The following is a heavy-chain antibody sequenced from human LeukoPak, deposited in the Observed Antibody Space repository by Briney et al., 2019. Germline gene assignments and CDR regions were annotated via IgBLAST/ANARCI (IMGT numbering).Heavy chain of an antibody. CDR3: ASQGGLRNDF. Sequence: PSETLSLTCGVSGGPITTRDCWSWVRQPPGKGLEWIGEICLDGRIHYTPSLKSRISISIDRSKDQFSLNSISVAAADTAIYFCASQGGLRNDFWGQGTLVTVSS. V-gene: IGHV4-4*02. D-gene: IGHD1-26*01. CDR1: GGPITTRDC. CDR2: ICLDGRI. J-gene: IGHJ4*02.